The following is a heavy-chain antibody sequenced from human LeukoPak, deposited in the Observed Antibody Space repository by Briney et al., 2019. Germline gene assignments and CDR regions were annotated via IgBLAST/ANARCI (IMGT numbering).Heavy chain of an antibody. Sequence: ASVKVSCKASGDTFGTHWMHWVRRAPGQGLEWMGIINPSGGSTSYAQKFQGRVTMTRDTSTSTVYMELSSLRSEDTAVYYCARSPGDTAMINNWFDPWGQGTLVTVSS. CDR2: INPSGGST. CDR1: GDTFGTHW. D-gene: IGHD5-18*01. J-gene: IGHJ5*02. V-gene: IGHV1-46*01. CDR3: ARSPGDTAMINNWFDP.